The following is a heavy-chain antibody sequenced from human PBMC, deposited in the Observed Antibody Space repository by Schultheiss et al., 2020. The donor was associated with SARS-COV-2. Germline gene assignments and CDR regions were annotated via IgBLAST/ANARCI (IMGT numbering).Heavy chain of an antibody. D-gene: IGHD6-13*01. CDR2: ISVSGGST. CDR1: GFTVSSNY. CDR3: AKEEQQPYFDY. V-gene: IGHV3-23*01. J-gene: IGHJ4*02. Sequence: GGSLRLSCAASGFTVSSNYMSWVRQAPGKGLEWVSAISVSGGSTYYADSVKGRFTIARDNSKNTLYLQMNSLRAEDTAVYYCAKEEQQPYFDYWGQGTLVTVSS.